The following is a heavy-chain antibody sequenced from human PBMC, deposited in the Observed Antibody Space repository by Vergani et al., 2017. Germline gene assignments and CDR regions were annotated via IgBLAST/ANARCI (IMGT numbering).Heavy chain of an antibody. Sequence: QVKLQESGPGLVKPSETLSLPCTVSGASVNSYYWSWIRPPPGKGLEWMGYVSFRGDTLYDPSVKGRMIISLNTSSNQFSLYLTSVTAADTAVYYCAGSRIYYGAGSPDYWGQGTLVTVSS. J-gene: IGHJ4*02. CDR3: AGSRIYYGAGSPDY. CDR1: GASVNSYY. V-gene: IGHV4-59*02. CDR2: VSFRGDT. D-gene: IGHD3-10*01.